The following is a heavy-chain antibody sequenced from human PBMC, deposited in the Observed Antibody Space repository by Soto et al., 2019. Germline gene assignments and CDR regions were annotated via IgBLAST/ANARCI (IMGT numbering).Heavy chain of an antibody. CDR3: ARNPTFTVTTALYYYYYGMDV. J-gene: IGHJ6*02. CDR2: INPSGGST. Sequence: QVQLVQSGAEVKKPGASVKVSCKASGYTFTSYYMHWVRQAPGQGLEWMGIINPSGGSTSYAQKFQGRVTMNRDTSTSTVYMELSSLRSEDTAVYYCARNPTFTVTTALYYYYYGMDVWGQGTTVTVSS. V-gene: IGHV1-46*01. CDR1: GYTFTSYY. D-gene: IGHD4-17*01.